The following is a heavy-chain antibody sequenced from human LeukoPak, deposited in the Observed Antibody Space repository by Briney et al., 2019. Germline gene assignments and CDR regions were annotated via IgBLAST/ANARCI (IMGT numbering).Heavy chain of an antibody. D-gene: IGHD3-3*01. V-gene: IGHV3-23*01. CDR3: ARRPDGGSGY. CDR1: GFTFSSSA. CDR2: ISGSGSGGST. Sequence: GGSLRLSCAASGFTFSSSAMSWVRQAPGKGLEWVSSISGSGSGGSTYYADSVKGRFTISRNNSKNTLYLQMNSLRAEDTAVYYCARRPDGGSGYWGQGTLVTVSS. J-gene: IGHJ4*02.